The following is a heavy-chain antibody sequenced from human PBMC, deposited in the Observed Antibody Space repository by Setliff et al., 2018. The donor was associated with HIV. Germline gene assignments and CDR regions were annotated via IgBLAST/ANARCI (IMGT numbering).Heavy chain of an antibody. D-gene: IGHD6-19*01. CDR2: IYHSGST. Sequence: SETLSLTCAVSGYSISSGYYWGWIRQPPGKGLEWIGSIYHSGSTYYNTSLKSRVTISVDTSKNQFSLKLSSVTAADTAVYYCARPNSSGWYPGAFDIWGQGTMVTVSS. V-gene: IGHV4-38-2*01. CDR1: GYSISSGYY. CDR3: ARPNSSGWYPGAFDI. J-gene: IGHJ3*02.